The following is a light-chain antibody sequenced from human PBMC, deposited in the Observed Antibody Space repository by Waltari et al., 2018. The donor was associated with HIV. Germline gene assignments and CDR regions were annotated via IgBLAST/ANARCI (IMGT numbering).Light chain of an antibody. Sequence: DIQMTQSPSPLSASVGDRVTITCRASQNINNNLYWYQQKSGEAPKLLIYFASSLQSGVPSRFSGSGFGTDFSLTISNVQPEDIATYFCQQSHSAPLTFGPGTKLDI. CDR3: QQSHSAPLT. J-gene: IGKJ3*01. V-gene: IGKV1-39*01. CDR2: FAS. CDR1: QNINNN.